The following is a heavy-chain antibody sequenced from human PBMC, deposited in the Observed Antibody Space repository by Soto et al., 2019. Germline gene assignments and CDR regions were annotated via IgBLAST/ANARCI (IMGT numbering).Heavy chain of an antibody. CDR3: ARVSPSSRAAEP. J-gene: IGHJ4*02. V-gene: IGHV1-18*01. D-gene: IGHD6-13*01. CDR1: GYTFTSYG. Sequence: QVQLVQSGAEVKKPGASVRVSCKTSGYTFTSYGISWVRQAPGQGLEWMGWISAYNGNTNYAQSLQGRVTMTTDTSTTTAYMELRSLKSDDTAVYYWARVSPSSRAAEPWGQGTLVTVS. CDR2: ISAYNGNT.